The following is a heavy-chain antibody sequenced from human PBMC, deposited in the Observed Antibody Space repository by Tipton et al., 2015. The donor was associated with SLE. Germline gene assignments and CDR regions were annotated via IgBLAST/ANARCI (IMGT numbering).Heavy chain of an antibody. CDR1: GYTFTSYY. D-gene: IGHD5-18*01. CDR2: INPSGGST. V-gene: IGHV1-46*01. Sequence: QSGPEVKKPGASVKVSCKPSGYTFTSYYMHWVRQAPGQGLDWRGIINPSGGSTSYAQKFQGRVTMTRDTSTSTVYMELSSLRSEDTAVYYCAREDTAMVTSFDYWGQGTLVTVSS. CDR3: AREDTAMVTSFDY. J-gene: IGHJ4*02.